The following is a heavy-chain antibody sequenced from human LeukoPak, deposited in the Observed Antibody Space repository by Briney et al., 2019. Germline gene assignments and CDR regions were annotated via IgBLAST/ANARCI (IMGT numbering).Heavy chain of an antibody. CDR1: GFTFSSYE. CDR3: AREYGDYDFWSGYYTHDAFNI. J-gene: IGHJ3*02. CDR2: ISSSGSTI. D-gene: IGHD3-3*01. V-gene: IGHV3-48*03. Sequence: PGGSLRLSCAASGFTFSSYEMNWVRQAPGKGLEWVSYISSSGSTIYYADSVKGRFTISRDNAKNSLYLQMNSLRAEDTAVYYCAREYGDYDFWSGYYTHDAFNIWGQGTMVTVSS.